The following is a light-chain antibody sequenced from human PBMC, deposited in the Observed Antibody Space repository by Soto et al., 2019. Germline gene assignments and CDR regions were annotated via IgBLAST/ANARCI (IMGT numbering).Light chain of an antibody. CDR1: SSDVGNYNR. Sequence: QSALTQPPSVSGSPGQSVTISCTGTSSDVGNYNRVSWYQQPPGTAPKLMIYEVTNRPSGVPNRFSASKSGNTASLTISGLQAEDEADYYCTSYTSNRTRVFGGGTKLTVL. V-gene: IGLV2-18*02. CDR3: TSYTSNRTRV. J-gene: IGLJ3*02. CDR2: EVT.